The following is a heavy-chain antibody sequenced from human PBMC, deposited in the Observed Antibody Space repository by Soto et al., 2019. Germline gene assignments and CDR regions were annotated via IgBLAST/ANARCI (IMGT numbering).Heavy chain of an antibody. CDR3: ARGSSAIKQWLAPQNYYYYYGMDV. J-gene: IGHJ6*02. Sequence: PSETLSLTCAVYGGSFSGYYWSWIRQPPGKGLEWIGEINHSGSTNYNPSLKSRVTISVDTSKNQFSLKLSSVTAADTAVYYCARGSSAIKQWLAPQNYYYYYGMDVWGQGTTVTVSS. CDR2: INHSGST. CDR1: GGSFSGYY. V-gene: IGHV4-34*01. D-gene: IGHD6-19*01.